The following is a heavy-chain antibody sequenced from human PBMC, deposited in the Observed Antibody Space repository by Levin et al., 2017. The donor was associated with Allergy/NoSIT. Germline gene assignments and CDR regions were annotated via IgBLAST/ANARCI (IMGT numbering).Heavy chain of an antibody. CDR2: IRKKEYGEKT. CDR3: TRGYSGYYAEYFQH. V-gene: IGHV3-49*04. CDR1: GFTFGDYA. Sequence: GGSLRLSCTVSGFTFGDYAMSWVRQAPGKGLEWVGFIRKKEYGEKTEYAASVKGRFTISRDDSKSIAYLQMNSLTTGDTALYYCTRGYSGYYAEYFQHWGQGTLVTVSS. J-gene: IGHJ1*01. D-gene: IGHD5-12*01.